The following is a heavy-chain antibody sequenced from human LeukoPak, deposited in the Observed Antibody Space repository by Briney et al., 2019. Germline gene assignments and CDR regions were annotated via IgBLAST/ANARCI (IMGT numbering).Heavy chain of an antibody. CDR2: IYYSGST. J-gene: IGHJ4*02. CDR3: VRGGIVGTTARIPLFDY. CDR1: GGSISSYY. V-gene: IGHV4-59*01. Sequence: PSETLSLTCTVSGGSISSYYWSWIRQPPGKGLEWIGYIYYSGSTNYNPSLKSRVTMSVDTSKNQFSLKLSSVTAADTAVYYCVRGGIVGTTARIPLFDYWGQGTLVTVSS. D-gene: IGHD1-26*01.